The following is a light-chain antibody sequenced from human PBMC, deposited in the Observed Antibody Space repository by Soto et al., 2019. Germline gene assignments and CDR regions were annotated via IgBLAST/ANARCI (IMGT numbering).Light chain of an antibody. Sequence: EIVLPQSPATLSLSPGDTATLSWSASQSVRSYYLAWYQQKPGQAPRVIIFGTSTRATAIPDRFSGSGSGTDFTLTISRLEPDDFALYYCQQYGNSPLTFGGGTKVDIK. CDR2: GTS. J-gene: IGKJ4*01. CDR3: QQYGNSPLT. V-gene: IGKV3-20*01. CDR1: QSVRSYY.